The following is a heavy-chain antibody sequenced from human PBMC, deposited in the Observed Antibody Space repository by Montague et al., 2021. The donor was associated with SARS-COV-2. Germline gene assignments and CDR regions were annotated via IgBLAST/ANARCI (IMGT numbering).Heavy chain of an antibody. Sequence: SLRLSCAASGFTFSNYDMNWVRQVPGKGPEWISYISTSAYTTSYAGSVKGRFTISRDNGKNSLYLQMNSLRVEDTAVYYCTRDYRSIVGDGLDIWGQGTKVTVS. V-gene: IGHV3-48*03. CDR2: ISTSAYTT. CDR1: GFTFSNYD. J-gene: IGHJ3*02. D-gene: IGHD3-16*02. CDR3: TRDYRSIVGDGLDI.